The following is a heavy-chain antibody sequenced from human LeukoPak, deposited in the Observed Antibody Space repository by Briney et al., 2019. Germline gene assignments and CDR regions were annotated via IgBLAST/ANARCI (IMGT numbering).Heavy chain of an antibody. CDR3: ARDAEIRSNFFYMDV. J-gene: IGHJ6*03. D-gene: IGHD2-15*01. Sequence: GGSLRLSCAASGFTFSSYGVYWVRQSPGKGLEWVAAISNDGSKTHDADSVKGRFTISRDNSKNTLYLQMNSLRPEDTAVYYCARDAEIRSNFFYMDVWGSGTTVIVSS. V-gene: IGHV3-30*16. CDR1: GFTFSSYG. CDR2: ISNDGSKT.